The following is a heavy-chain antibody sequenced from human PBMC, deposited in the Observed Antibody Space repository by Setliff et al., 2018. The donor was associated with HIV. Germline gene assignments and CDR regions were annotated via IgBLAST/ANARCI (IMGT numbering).Heavy chain of an antibody. Sequence: SETLSLTCTVSGGSISSYYWSWIRQPPEKGLEWIGYIYDRGGTNYNPSLKSRVTISLDTSKNQFSLKLNSVTAADTDVYYCARWNFMTTVTFDYWGQGTLVTVSS. V-gene: IGHV4-59*01. J-gene: IGHJ4*02. CDR1: GGSISSYY. CDR3: ARWNFMTTVTFDY. CDR2: IYDRGGT. D-gene: IGHD4-4*01.